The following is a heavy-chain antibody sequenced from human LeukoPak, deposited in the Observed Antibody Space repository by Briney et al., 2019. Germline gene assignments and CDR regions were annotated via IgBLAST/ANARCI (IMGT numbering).Heavy chain of an antibody. CDR2: ISYDGSNK. D-gene: IGHD4/OR15-4a*01. CDR3: ASALGYGEDY. J-gene: IGHJ4*02. Sequence: GGSLRLSCAASGFTFSSYSMNWVRQAPGKGLEWVAVISYDGSNKYYADSVKGRFTISRDNSKNTLYLQMNSLRAEDTAMYYCASALGYGEDYWGQGTLVTVSS. CDR1: GFTFSSYS. V-gene: IGHV3-30*03.